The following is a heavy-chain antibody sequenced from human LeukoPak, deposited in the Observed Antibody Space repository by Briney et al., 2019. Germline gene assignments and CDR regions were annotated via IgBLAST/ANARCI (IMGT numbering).Heavy chain of an antibody. J-gene: IGHJ4*02. Sequence: ASVTVSCKASGYTFTGYYMHWVRQAPGQGLEWMGWINPNSGGTNYAQKFQGRVTMTRDTSISTAYMELSRLRSDDTAVYYCARAVTMIVVASISYWGLGTLVTVSS. CDR2: INPNSGGT. V-gene: IGHV1-2*02. CDR1: GYTFTGYY. CDR3: ARAVTMIVVASISY. D-gene: IGHD3-22*01.